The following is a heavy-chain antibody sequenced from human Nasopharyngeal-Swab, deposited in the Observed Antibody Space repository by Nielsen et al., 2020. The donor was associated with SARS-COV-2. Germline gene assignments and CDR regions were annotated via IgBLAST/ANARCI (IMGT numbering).Heavy chain of an antibody. V-gene: IGHV3-21*01. Sequence: WIRQPPGKGLEWVSSISSSSSYIYYADSVKGRFTISRDNAKNSLYLQMNSLRAEDTAVYYCARDCSGGSCYSVVDDAFDIWGQGTMVTVSS. CDR2: ISSSSSYI. J-gene: IGHJ3*02. CDR3: ARDCSGGSCYSVVDDAFDI. D-gene: IGHD2-15*01.